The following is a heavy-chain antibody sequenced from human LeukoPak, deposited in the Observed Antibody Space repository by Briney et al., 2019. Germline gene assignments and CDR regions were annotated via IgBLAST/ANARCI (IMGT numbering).Heavy chain of an antibody. CDR2: ISSNGGST. CDR1: GFTFSSYA. J-gene: IGHJ3*02. D-gene: IGHD2-2*01. CDR3: ATLGYCSSTSCYARTKNGAFDI. V-gene: IGHV3-64*01. Sequence: PGGSLRLSCAASGFTFSSYAMHWVRQAPGKGLEYVSAISSNGGSTYYANSVKGRFTISRDNSKNTLYLQMGSLRAEDMAVYYCATLGYCSSTSCYARTKNGAFDIWGQGTMVTVSS.